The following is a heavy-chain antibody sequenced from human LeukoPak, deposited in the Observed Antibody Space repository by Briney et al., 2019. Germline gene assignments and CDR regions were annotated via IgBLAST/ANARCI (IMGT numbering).Heavy chain of an antibody. CDR1: GYTFTGYY. J-gene: IGHJ5*02. CDR3: ARGWGLGSYYWFDP. Sequence: GASVKVSCKASGYTFTGYYMHWVRQAPGQGLEWMGWINPNSGGTNYAQKFQGRVTMTRDTSISTAYMELSRLTSDDKAVYYCARGWGLGSYYWFDPWGQGTLVTVSS. CDR2: INPNSGGT. D-gene: IGHD3-10*01. V-gene: IGHV1-2*02.